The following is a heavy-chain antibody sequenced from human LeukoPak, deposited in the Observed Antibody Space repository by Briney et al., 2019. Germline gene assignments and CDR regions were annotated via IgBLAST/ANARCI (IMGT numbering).Heavy chain of an antibody. J-gene: IGHJ3*02. CDR3: ARVHCSSTSCYGDAFDI. D-gene: IGHD2-2*01. V-gene: IGHV3-74*01. CDR1: GFTFSSYW. CDR2: INTDGSST. Sequence: PGGSLRLSCAASGFTFSSYWMHWVRQAPGKGLVWVSRINTDGSSTSYADSVKGRFTISRDNAKNTLYLQMNSLRAEDTAVYYCARVHCSSTSCYGDAFDIWGQGTMVTVSS.